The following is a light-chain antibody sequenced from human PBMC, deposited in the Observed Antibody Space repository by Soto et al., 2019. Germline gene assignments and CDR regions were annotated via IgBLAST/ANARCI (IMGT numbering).Light chain of an antibody. Sequence: EIVLTQSPGTLSLSPGERATLSCRASQSVSSSNLAWYQQKPGQAPRLLIYGASSRATGIPTRFSGTGSGTEFTLTISSLQSEDFALYYCQQYNDWPLTFGQGTKVEV. CDR2: GAS. CDR1: QSVSSSN. V-gene: IGKV3-15*01. CDR3: QQYNDWPLT. J-gene: IGKJ1*01.